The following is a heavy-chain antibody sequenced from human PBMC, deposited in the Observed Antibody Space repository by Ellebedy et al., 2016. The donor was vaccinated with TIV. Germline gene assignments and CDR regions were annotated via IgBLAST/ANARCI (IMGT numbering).Heavy chain of an antibody. J-gene: IGHJ4*02. CDR3: ARVGTFHRNFAGAYDY. Sequence: GESLKISXVASGFTFSSYTLNWVRQAPGKGLEWVSSISSSGSYTHYADSLKGRFTISRDNAKTSLYLQMNSLRAEDTAVYYCARVGTFHRNFAGAYDYWGQGTLVTVSS. CDR2: ISSSGSYT. V-gene: IGHV3-21*01. CDR1: GFTFSSYT. D-gene: IGHD3-9*01.